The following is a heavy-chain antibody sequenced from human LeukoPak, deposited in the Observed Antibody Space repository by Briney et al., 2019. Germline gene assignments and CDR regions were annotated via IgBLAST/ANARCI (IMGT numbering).Heavy chain of an antibody. CDR1: GFTFNNHA. Sequence: GVPLRLSCAASGFTFNNHAMNWVRQAPGKGLEWVSSISGGGGSTNYADSVKGRFTISRDNSKNTLSLEMNSLRADDTAVYFCAKGRVVTTSPLNYWGQGTLVTVSS. D-gene: IGHD2-21*02. J-gene: IGHJ4*02. CDR2: ISGGGGST. V-gene: IGHV3-23*01. CDR3: AKGRVVTTSPLNY.